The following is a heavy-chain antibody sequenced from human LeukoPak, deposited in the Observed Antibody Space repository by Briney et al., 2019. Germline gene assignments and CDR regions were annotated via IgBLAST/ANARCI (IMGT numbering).Heavy chain of an antibody. D-gene: IGHD3-16*01. J-gene: IGHJ4*02. Sequence: PGGSLRLSCAASGFXFSSYGMSWVRQAPGKGLEWVSAITDSGSYTDYAHSVKGRFTISRDTSKNTLYLQMNSLRAEDTAIYYCARGGGVSWFDYWGQGTLVTVSS. CDR2: ITDSGSYT. V-gene: IGHV3-23*01. CDR1: GFXFSSYG. CDR3: ARGGGVSWFDY.